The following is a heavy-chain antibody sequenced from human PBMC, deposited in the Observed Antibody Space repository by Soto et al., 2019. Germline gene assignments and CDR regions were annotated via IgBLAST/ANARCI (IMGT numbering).Heavy chain of an antibody. D-gene: IGHD3-10*01. Sequence: SETLSLTCAVSGFSISSGYYWVWIRQPPGKGLEWIATIYHNGRIYYNPSLKSRVTLSLDMPKNQFSLRLTSVTAADTAIYYCARQGGVSETYVGYFDSWGQGNLVTVSS. CDR2: IYHNGRI. CDR1: GFSISSGYY. CDR3: ARQGGVSETYVGYFDS. V-gene: IGHV4-38-2*01. J-gene: IGHJ4*02.